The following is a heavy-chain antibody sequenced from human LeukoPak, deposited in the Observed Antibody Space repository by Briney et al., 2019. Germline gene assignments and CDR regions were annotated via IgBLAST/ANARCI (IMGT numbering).Heavy chain of an antibody. CDR1: GFTVRNNH. CDR2: ITSSSGYT. V-gene: IGHV3-11*06. D-gene: IGHD3-22*01. CDR3: ARGYFDSS. J-gene: IGHJ4*02. Sequence: GGSLRLSCAASGFTVRNNHMSWIRQAPGKGLEWVSYITSSSGYTNYAGSVKGRFTISRDNAKNSLSLQMNSLRAEDTAVYYCARGYFDSSWGQGTLVTVSS.